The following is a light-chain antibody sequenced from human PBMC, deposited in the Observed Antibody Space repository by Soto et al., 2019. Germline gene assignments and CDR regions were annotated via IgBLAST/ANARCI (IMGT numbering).Light chain of an antibody. J-gene: IGKJ2*01. CDR2: KAS. CDR3: QQYNSYSPYT. V-gene: IGKV1-5*03. CDR1: QSISSW. Sequence: DIQMTQSPSTLFASVGDRVTITCRASQSISSWLAWYQQKPGKDPNLLIYKASSLESGVPSRFSGSGSGTEFTLTISSLQPDDFATYYCQQYNSYSPYTFGQGTKLEIK.